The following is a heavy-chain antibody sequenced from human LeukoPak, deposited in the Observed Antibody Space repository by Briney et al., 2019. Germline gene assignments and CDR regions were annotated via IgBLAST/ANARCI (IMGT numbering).Heavy chain of an antibody. J-gene: IGHJ4*02. CDR2: ISAYNGNT. V-gene: IGHV1-18*01. D-gene: IGHD2-2*01. CDR3: ARRVVVPAAIDY. CDR1: GYTFTSYG. Sequence: GESLKISCKAPGYTFTSYGISWVRQAPGQGLEWMGWISAYNGNTNYAQKLQGRVTMTTDTSTSTAYMELRSLRSDDTAVYYCARRVVVPAAIDYWGQGTLVTVSS.